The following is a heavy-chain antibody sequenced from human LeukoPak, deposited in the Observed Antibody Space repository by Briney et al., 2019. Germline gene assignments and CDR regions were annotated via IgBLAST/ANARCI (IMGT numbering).Heavy chain of an antibody. J-gene: IGHJ3*02. CDR3: ARQLSRYYYDSSAFDI. CDR1: GGSISSYY. V-gene: IGHV4-59*08. CDR2: IYYSGST. D-gene: IGHD3-22*01. Sequence: SETLSLTRTVSGGSISSYYWSWIRQPPGKGLEWIGYIYYSGSTNYNPSLKSRVTISVDTSKNQFSLKLSSVTAADTAVYYCARQLSRYYYDSSAFDIWGQGTMVTVSS.